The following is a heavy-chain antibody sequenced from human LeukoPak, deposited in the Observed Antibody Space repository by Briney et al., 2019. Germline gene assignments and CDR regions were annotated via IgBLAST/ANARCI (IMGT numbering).Heavy chain of an antibody. Sequence: AETLSLTCTVSGGPISTYHGRCIPQPTGKGLECIGRVYPCGRPSYNPSRENRVTMSVDTSKKQFSLKLGSVAAADTAVYYCSSGGRISAANWIDPWGQGTIVTVSS. V-gene: IGHV4-4*07. D-gene: IGHD6-13*01. CDR2: VYPCGRP. CDR3: SSGGRISAANWIDP. J-gene: IGHJ5*02. CDR1: GGPISTYH.